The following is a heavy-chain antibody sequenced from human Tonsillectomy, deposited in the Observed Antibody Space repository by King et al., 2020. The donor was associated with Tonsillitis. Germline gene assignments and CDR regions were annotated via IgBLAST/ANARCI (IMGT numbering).Heavy chain of an antibody. CDR1: GFTVSNNY. V-gene: IGHV3-66*01. D-gene: IGHD3-22*01. CDR2: IYSGGST. Sequence: VQLVESGGGLVQPGGSLRLSCAASGFTVSNNYITWVRQAPGKGLEWVSVIYSGGSTNYADSVKGRFTIYRDNSKNTLYLQMNSLRAEDTAVYYFARAPYSLETSGYYNYYFDYWGQGTLVTVSS. CDR3: ARAPYSLETSGYYNYYFDY. J-gene: IGHJ4*02.